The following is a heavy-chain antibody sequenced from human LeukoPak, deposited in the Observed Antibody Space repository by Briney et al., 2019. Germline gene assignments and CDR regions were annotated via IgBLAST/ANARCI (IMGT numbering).Heavy chain of an antibody. V-gene: IGHV4-4*07. D-gene: IGHD3-16*01. CDR1: GGSISSYY. CDR3: ARGITSDAFDI. J-gene: IGHJ3*02. CDR2: ISTSGST. Sequence: SETLSLTCTVSGGSISSYYWSWIRQPAGKGLEWIGRISTSGSTNYNPSLKSRVSISVDTSNQQFSLQLSSVTAADTAVYYCARGITSDAFDIWGQGTMVTVSS.